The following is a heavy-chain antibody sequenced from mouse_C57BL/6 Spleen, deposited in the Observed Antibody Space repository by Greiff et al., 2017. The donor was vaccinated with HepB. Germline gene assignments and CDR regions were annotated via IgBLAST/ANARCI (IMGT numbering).Heavy chain of an antibody. CDR1: GYTFTEYT. D-gene: IGHD1-1*01. CDR3: ARHANYYGSSYAFDY. J-gene: IGHJ2*01. CDR2: FYPGSGSI. Sequence: LVESGAELVKPGASVKLSCKASGYTFTEYTIHWVKQRSGQGLEWIGWFYPGSGSIKYNEKFKDKATLTADKSSSTVYMELSRLTSEDSAVYFCARHANYYGSSYAFDYWGQGTTLTVSS. V-gene: IGHV1-62-2*01.